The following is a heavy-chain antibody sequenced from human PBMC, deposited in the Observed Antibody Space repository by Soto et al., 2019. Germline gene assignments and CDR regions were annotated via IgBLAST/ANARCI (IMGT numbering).Heavy chain of an antibody. D-gene: IGHD1-1*01. V-gene: IGHV3-23*01. Sequence: PGGSLRPSCAASGFTFSTYAMSWVRQAPGKGLEWVSAIGNGGISTYYADSVKGRFTISRDNSKNTLFLQMNSLRAEDTALYYCARTPRAIYGMDVWGQGTTVTVSS. CDR1: GFTFSTYA. J-gene: IGHJ6*02. CDR2: IGNGGIST. CDR3: ARTPRAIYGMDV.